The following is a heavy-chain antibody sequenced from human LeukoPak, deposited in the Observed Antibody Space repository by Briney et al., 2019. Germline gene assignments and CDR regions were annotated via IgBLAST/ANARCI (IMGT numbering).Heavy chain of an antibody. CDR3: AREGGGPFDY. CDR2: IYYSGST. V-gene: IGHV4-59*02. Sequence: SETLSLTCSVSGDSVSSTYWSWVRQPPGKGLEWIGYIYYSGSTNYNPSLKSRVTISVDTSKNQFSLKLSSVTAADTAVYYCAREGGGPFDYWGQGTLVTVSS. D-gene: IGHD4-23*01. CDR1: GDSVSSTY. J-gene: IGHJ4*02.